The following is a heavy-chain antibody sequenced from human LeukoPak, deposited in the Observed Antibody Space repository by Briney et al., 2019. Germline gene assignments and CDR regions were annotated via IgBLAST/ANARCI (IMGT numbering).Heavy chain of an antibody. Sequence: SETLSLTCTVSGGSISSSSYYWGWIRQPPGKGLEWIGSIYYSGSTYYNPSLKSRVTISVDTSKNQFSLKLSSVTAADTAVYYCARDKVVFDMITFGGPNPDYYGMDVWGQGTTVTVSS. CDR1: GGSISSSSYY. J-gene: IGHJ6*02. D-gene: IGHD3-16*01. V-gene: IGHV4-39*07. CDR2: IYYSGST. CDR3: ARDKVVFDMITFGGPNPDYYGMDV.